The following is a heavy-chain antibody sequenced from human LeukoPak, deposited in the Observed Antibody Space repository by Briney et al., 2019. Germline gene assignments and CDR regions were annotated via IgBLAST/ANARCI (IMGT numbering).Heavy chain of an antibody. V-gene: IGHV4-61*02. CDR3: ARAGASGTSYPNWFDP. Sequence: PSETLSLTCTVSGASISSANYYWSWIRQPAGKGLEWIGRIYTSGKTNYNPSLESRVTISLDKSKNQFSLNLNSVTAADTAVYYCARAGASGTSYPNWFDPWGQGTLVTVSS. CDR1: GASISSANYY. CDR2: IYTSGKT. D-gene: IGHD3-10*01. J-gene: IGHJ5*02.